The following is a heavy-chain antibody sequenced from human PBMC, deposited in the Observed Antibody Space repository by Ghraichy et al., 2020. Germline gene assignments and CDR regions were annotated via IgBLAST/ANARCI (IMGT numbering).Heavy chain of an antibody. J-gene: IGHJ5*02. D-gene: IGHD2-2*02. Sequence: GESLNISCAASGFTFSSYAMSWVRQAPGKGLEWVSAISGSGGSTYYADSVKGRFTISRDNSKNTLYLQMNSLRAEDTAVYYCAKDRVVVPAAIPNWFDPWGQGTLVTVSS. CDR2: ISGSGGST. CDR1: GFTFSSYA. CDR3: AKDRVVVPAAIPNWFDP. V-gene: IGHV3-23*01.